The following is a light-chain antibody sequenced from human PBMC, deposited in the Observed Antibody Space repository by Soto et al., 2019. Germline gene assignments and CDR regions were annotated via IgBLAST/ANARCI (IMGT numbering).Light chain of an antibody. CDR1: EDVYTY. CDR3: QQYGSSPKT. J-gene: IGKJ1*01. V-gene: IGKV3-20*01. Sequence: DIILTQPPATLALSPGERATLSRRASEDVYTYLAWYQQKPGQAPRLLITDASNRATGIPARFSGSGSGTDFTLTISRLEPEDFAVYYCQQYGSSPKTFGQGTKVDI. CDR2: DAS.